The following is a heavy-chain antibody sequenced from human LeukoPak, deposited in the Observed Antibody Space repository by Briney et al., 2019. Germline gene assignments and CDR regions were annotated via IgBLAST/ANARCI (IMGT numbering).Heavy chain of an antibody. Sequence: GGSLRLSCAASGFTFSDYYMSWIRQAPGKGLEWVSYISSSGSTIYYADSVKGRFTISRDNAKNSLYLQMNSLRAEDTAVYYCARDSDPYGDYAGWGDYWGQGTLVTVSS. CDR1: GFTFSDYY. D-gene: IGHD4-17*01. CDR3: ARDSDPYGDYAGWGDY. J-gene: IGHJ4*02. CDR2: ISSSGSTI. V-gene: IGHV3-11*01.